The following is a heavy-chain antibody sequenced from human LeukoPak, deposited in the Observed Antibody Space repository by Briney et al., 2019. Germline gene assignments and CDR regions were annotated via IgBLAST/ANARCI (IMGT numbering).Heavy chain of an antibody. CDR1: GFSFNEYA. Sequence: GGSLRLSCAVSGFSFNEYAMNWVRQAPGKGLEWVANIKQDGSQKYYVDSVKGRFTISRDNANKSLYLRMNSLRAEDTAVYYCVRNQEQSAYWYFDLWGRGTLVTVSS. D-gene: IGHD3-16*01. V-gene: IGHV3-7*01. CDR3: VRNQEQSAYWYFDL. J-gene: IGHJ2*01. CDR2: IKQDGSQK.